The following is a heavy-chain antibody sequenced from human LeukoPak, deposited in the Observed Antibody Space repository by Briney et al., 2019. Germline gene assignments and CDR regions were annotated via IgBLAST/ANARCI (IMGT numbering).Heavy chain of an antibody. J-gene: IGHJ4*02. CDR2: ISYDGSNK. CDR1: GFTFSSYA. Sequence: GGSLRLSCAASGFTFSSYAMHWVRQAPGKGLEWVAVISYDGSNKYYADSVKGRFTISRDNSKNTLYLQMNSLRAEDTAVYYCAKDQLEVRKQLWLVPLDYWGQGTLVTVSS. V-gene: IGHV3-30*04. CDR3: AKDQLEVRKQLWLVPLDY. D-gene: IGHD5-18*01.